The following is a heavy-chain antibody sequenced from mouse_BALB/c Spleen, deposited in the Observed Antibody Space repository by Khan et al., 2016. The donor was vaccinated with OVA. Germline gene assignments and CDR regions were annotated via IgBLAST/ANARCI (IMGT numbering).Heavy chain of an antibody. CDR2: INPHIGET. J-gene: IGHJ2*01. V-gene: IGHV1-20*02. Sequence: VQLKQSGPELVRPGASVKISCTASGYSFTGYFMNWVMQSHGKSLEWIGRINPHIGETFYNQRFKDKATLTVDESSSTAHMERRSLASEDSAVYYCTRIYRSDFDYWGQGTTLTVSS. CDR3: TRIYRSDFDY. D-gene: IGHD6-1*01. CDR1: GYSFTGYF.